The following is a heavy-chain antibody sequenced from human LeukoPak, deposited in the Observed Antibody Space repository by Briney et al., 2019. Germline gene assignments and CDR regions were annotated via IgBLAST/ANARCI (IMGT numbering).Heavy chain of an antibody. Sequence: SETLSLTCTVSGGSISSHYWSWIRQPPGKGLEWIGYIYTSGSTNYNPSLKSRVTISVDTSKNQFSLKLSSVTAADTAVYYCARHKDDFWSGYPYNWFDPWGQGTLVTVSS. J-gene: IGHJ5*02. CDR1: GGSISSHY. D-gene: IGHD3-3*01. CDR3: ARHKDDFWSGYPYNWFDP. V-gene: IGHV4-4*09. CDR2: IYTSGST.